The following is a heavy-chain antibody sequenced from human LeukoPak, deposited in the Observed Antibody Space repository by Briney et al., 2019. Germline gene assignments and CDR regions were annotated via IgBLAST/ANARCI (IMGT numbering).Heavy chain of an antibody. CDR3: AKDCGWLHFCS. CDR2: ISGSGGRT. D-gene: IGHD5-24*01. V-gene: IGHV3-23*01. Sequence: GGSLRLSCAASEFTFSHYGMTWVRQAPGRGLEWVSTISGSGGRTYSADSVKGRFTTSRDNSKNTLYLQMNSLRAEDTAIYYCAKDCGWLHFCSWGQGTLVTVSS. CDR1: EFTFSHYG. J-gene: IGHJ1*01.